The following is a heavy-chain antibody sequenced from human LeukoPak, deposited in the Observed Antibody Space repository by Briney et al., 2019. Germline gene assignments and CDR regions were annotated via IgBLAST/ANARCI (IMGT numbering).Heavy chain of an antibody. D-gene: IGHD3-10*01. J-gene: IGHJ4*02. Sequence: ASVTVSFKASGFTFSGYYMHWVRQPPGQGLEWVAWISPNSGGRNYVQKFQGRVTVTRDTSISTDYMEISGLTSDDTALYYCAREPSGSGGYDYWGQGNLVTVSS. V-gene: IGHV1-2*02. CDR3: AREPSGSGGYDY. CDR1: GFTFSGYY. CDR2: ISPNSGGR.